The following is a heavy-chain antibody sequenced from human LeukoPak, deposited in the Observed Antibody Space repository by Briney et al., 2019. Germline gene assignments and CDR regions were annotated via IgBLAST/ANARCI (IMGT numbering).Heavy chain of an antibody. CDR2: IIPIFGTA. Sequence: SVKVSCKASGGTLSSYAISWVRQAPGQGLEWMGGIIPIFGTANYAQKFQGRVTITADKSTSTAYMELSSLRSEDTAVYYCATPFMSSWAFDIWGQGTMVTVSS. J-gene: IGHJ3*02. CDR3: ATPFMSSWAFDI. CDR1: GGTLSSYA. V-gene: IGHV1-69*06. D-gene: IGHD3-16*01.